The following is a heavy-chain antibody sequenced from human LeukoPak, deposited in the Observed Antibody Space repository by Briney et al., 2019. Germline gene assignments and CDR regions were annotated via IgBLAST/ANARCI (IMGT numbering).Heavy chain of an antibody. D-gene: IGHD3-10*01. Sequence: SETLSLTCAVYGGSFSGYYWSWIRQPPGKGLEWIGEINHRGSTNYNPSLKSRVTMSIDTSKNQFSLKLSSVTAADTAVYYCARRLGRKFGERFYYYHYMDVWGKGTTVTTSS. CDR2: INHRGST. J-gene: IGHJ6*03. CDR3: ARRLGRKFGERFYYYHYMDV. V-gene: IGHV4-34*01. CDR1: GGSFSGYY.